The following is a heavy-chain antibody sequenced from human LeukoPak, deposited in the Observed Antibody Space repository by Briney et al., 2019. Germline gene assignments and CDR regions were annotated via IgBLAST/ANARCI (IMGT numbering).Heavy chain of an antibody. D-gene: IGHD5-12*01. CDR2: INPNSGGT. CDR3: ARSQRKYSGYDYLDY. V-gene: IGHV1-2*06. CDR1: GYTFTGYY. J-gene: IGHJ4*02. Sequence: GASVKVSCKASGYTFTGYYMHWVRQAPGQGPEWMGRINPNSGGTNYAQKFQGRVTMTRDTSISTAYMELSRLRSEDTAVYYCARSQRKYSGYDYLDYWGQGTLVTVSS.